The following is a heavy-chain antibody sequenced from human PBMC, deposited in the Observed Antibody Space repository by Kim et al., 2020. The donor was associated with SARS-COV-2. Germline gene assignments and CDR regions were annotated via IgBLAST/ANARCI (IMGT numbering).Heavy chain of an antibody. V-gene: IGHV4-34*01. Sequence: SETLSLTCAVYGGSFSGYYWSWIRQPPGKGLEWIGEINHSGSTNYNPSLKSRVTISVDTSKNQFSLKLSSVTAADTAVYYCASGSQRARHWFDPWGQGTLVHVSS. CDR2: INHSGST. CDR3: ASGSQRARHWFDP. J-gene: IGHJ5*02. CDR1: GGSFSGYY.